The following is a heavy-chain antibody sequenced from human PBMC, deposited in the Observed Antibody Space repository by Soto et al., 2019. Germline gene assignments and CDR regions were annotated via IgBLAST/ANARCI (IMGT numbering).Heavy chain of an antibody. V-gene: IGHV3-23*01. CDR1: GFTFSSYA. CDR2: ISGSGGST. Sequence: EVQLLESGGGLVQPGGSLRLSCAASGFTFSSYAMSWVRQAPGKGLEWVSAISGSGGSTYYADSVKGRFTISRDNSKNTLYLQMNSLRAEDTAVYYCATRPRYYDSSGYYRTQASFDYWGQGTLVTVSS. D-gene: IGHD3-22*01. J-gene: IGHJ4*02. CDR3: ATRPRYYDSSGYYRTQASFDY.